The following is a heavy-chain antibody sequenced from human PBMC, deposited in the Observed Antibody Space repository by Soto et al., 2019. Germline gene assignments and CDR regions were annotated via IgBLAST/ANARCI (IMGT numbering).Heavy chain of an antibody. D-gene: IGHD5-18*01. CDR2: IIPIFGTA. CDR1: GGTFSSYA. V-gene: IGHV1-69*12. J-gene: IGHJ4*02. CDR3: ARDECCPGGYSYGLDY. Sequence: QVQLVQSGAEVKKPGSSVKVSCKASGGTFSSYAISWVRQAPGQGLEWMGGIIPIFGTANYAQKFQGRVTITAVESTSTAYMALSSLRSEDTAVYYCARDECCPGGYSYGLDYWGQGTLVTVSS.